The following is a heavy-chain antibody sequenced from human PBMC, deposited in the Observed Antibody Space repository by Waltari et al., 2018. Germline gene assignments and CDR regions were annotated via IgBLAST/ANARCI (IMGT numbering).Heavy chain of an antibody. V-gene: IGHV4-4*02. CDR2: IYHSGST. Sequence: QVQLQESGPGLVKPSGTLSLTCAGSGGSISRSNWGTWGRQPPGKGLEWIGEIYHSGSTNYNPSLKSRVTISVDKSKNQFSLKLSSVTAADTAVYYFARYSGSYEDAFDIWGQGTMVTVSS. CDR3: ARYSGSYEDAFDI. J-gene: IGHJ3*02. CDR1: GGSISRSNW. D-gene: IGHD1-26*01.